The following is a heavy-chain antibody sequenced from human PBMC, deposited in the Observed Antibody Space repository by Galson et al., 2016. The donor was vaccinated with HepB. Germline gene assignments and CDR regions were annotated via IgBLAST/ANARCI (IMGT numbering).Heavy chain of an antibody. V-gene: IGHV4-59*13. CDR3: ARRMLMGSETVSESAWLDP. Sequence: SETLSLTCSVSGASITSYFWNWIRQPPGKRLEWIGHTSYTGFAMCNPSLESRVTISVDTSNNQVSLKLTSVTTADTAVYFCARRMLMGSETVSESAWLDPWGQGSPVSVSS. D-gene: IGHD2-8*01. CDR1: GASITSYF. CDR2: TSYTGFA. J-gene: IGHJ5*02.